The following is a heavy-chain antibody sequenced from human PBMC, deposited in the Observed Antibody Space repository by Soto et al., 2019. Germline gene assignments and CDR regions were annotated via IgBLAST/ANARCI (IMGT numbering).Heavy chain of an antibody. CDR1: GGSFSGYY. Sequence: SETLSLTCAVYGGSFSGYYWSWIRQPPGKGLEWIGEINHSGSTNYNPSLKSRVTISVDTSKNQFSLKLSSVTAADTAVYYCARAGYCSSTSCYIRYYYYGMDVWGQGTTVT. D-gene: IGHD2-2*03. CDR3: ARAGYCSSTSCYIRYYYYGMDV. CDR2: INHSGST. J-gene: IGHJ6*02. V-gene: IGHV4-34*01.